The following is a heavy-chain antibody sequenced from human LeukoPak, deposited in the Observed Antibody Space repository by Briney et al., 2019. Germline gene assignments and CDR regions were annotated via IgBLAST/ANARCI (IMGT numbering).Heavy chain of an antibody. CDR1: GGSISSGSYY. D-gene: IGHD3/OR15-3a*01. J-gene: IGHJ4*02. V-gene: IGHV4-61*02. Sequence: SETLSLTCTVSGGSISSGSYYWSWIRQPAGKGLEWIGRMYTSGSTNYNPSLKSRVTISVDTSKNQFSLKLSSVTAADTAVYYCARRSTDWNLDYWGQGTLVTVSS. CDR2: MYTSGST. CDR3: ARRSTDWNLDY.